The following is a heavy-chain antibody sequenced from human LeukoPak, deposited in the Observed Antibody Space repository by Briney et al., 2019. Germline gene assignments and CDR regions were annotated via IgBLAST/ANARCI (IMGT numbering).Heavy chain of an antibody. V-gene: IGHV3-30-3*01. CDR1: GFTFNSYT. CDR2: ISYDGSIK. D-gene: IGHD3-10*02. CDR3: ARDYVTAFDI. J-gene: IGHJ3*02. Sequence: PGGSLRLSCAASGFTFNSYTMHWVRQAPGKGLVWVAVISYDGSIKYQADSVKGRFTISRDNPKNTLFLQMNSLRAEDTAVYYCARDYVTAFDIWGQGTMVTVSS.